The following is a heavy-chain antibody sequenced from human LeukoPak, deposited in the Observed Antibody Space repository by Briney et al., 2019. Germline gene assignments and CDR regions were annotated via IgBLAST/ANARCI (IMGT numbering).Heavy chain of an antibody. D-gene: IGHD5-18*01. Sequence: ASVKVSCTASGYTFTSYGISWVRQAPGQGLEWMGWISAYNDNTNYAQKFQGRVTITADESTSTAYMELSSLRSEDTAVYYCARAQSGDTAMVGFDYWGQGTLVTVSS. CDR1: GYTFTSYG. J-gene: IGHJ4*02. V-gene: IGHV1-18*01. CDR3: ARAQSGDTAMVGFDY. CDR2: ISAYNDNT.